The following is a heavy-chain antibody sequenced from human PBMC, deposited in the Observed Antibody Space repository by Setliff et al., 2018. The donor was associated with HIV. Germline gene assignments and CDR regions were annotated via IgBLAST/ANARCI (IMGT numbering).Heavy chain of an antibody. Sequence: GGSLRLSCAASGFTFSSYGMSWVRQAPERGLEWVSAISDSGDNTNYADSVKGRFTTSRDDSKNTLYLQMTSLRAEDTAVYYCAKSAFGGVSPFDYWGQGTLVTVSS. D-gene: IGHD3-16*01. J-gene: IGHJ4*02. CDR3: AKSAFGGVSPFDY. CDR2: ISDSGDNT. CDR1: GFTFSSYG. V-gene: IGHV3-23*01.